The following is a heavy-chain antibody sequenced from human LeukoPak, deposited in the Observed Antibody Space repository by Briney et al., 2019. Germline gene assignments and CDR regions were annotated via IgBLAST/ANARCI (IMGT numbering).Heavy chain of an antibody. V-gene: IGHV1-2*02. CDR2: INPNSGGT. CDR1: GYTLTGYY. J-gene: IGHJ5*02. D-gene: IGHD2/OR15-2a*01. CDR3: ARVIFSSLDP. Sequence: ASVKVSCKASGYTLTGYYMHWVRRAPGQGPEWMGWINPNSGGTNYAQKFQGRVTMTRDTSISTAYMELSRLRSDDTAVYYCARVIFSSLDPWGQGTLVTVSS.